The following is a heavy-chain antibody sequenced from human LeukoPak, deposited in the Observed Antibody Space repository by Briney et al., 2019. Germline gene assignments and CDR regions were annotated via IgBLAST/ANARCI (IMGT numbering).Heavy chain of an antibody. D-gene: IGHD5-12*01. J-gene: IGHJ4*02. CDR1: GYTFTSNG. Sequence: ASVKVSCKASGYTFTSNGISWVRQAPGQGLEWMGWISAHNGHTNYAQNLQGRVTMTTDTSTRTAYMELRSLRSDDTAVYYCARLGPQWLRLNSLDYWGQGTLVTVSS. CDR2: ISAHNGHT. CDR3: ARLGPQWLRLNSLDY. V-gene: IGHV1-18*01.